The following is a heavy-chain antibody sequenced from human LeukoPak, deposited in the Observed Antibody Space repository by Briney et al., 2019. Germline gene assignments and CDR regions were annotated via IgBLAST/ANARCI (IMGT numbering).Heavy chain of an antibody. CDR2: ISWNSGSI. V-gene: IGHV3-9*01. J-gene: IGHJ4*02. CDR3: AKDYSSSSSVFDY. Sequence: GGSLRLSRAASGFTFDDYAMHWVRQAPGKGLEWVSGISWNSGSIGYADSVKGRFTISRDNAKNSLYLQMNSLRAEDTALYYCAKDYSSSSSVFDYWGQGTLVTVSS. CDR1: GFTFDDYA. D-gene: IGHD6-6*01.